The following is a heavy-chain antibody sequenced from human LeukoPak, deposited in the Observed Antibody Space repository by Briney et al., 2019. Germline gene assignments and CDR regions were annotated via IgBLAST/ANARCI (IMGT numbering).Heavy chain of an antibody. CDR3: ARRETYYSDSGGYSIDGFDI. CDR2: IIPIFGTA. V-gene: IGHV1-69*06. CDR1: GGTFSSYA. Sequence: GASVKVSCKASGGTFSSYAISWVRQAPGQGLEWMGGIIPIFGTANYAQKFQGRVTITADKSTSTAYMELSSLRSEDTAVYYCARRETYYSDSGGYSIDGFDIWGQGTMVTVSS. J-gene: IGHJ3*02. D-gene: IGHD3-22*01.